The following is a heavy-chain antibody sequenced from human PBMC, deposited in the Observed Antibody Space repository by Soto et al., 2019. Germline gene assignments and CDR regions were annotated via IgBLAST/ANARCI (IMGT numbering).Heavy chain of an antibody. V-gene: IGHV3-49*03. CDR3: TRDPDIVVVVGDKYNWFDP. CDR2: IRSKTYGGTT. D-gene: IGHD2-15*01. Sequence: GGSLRLSCTASGFTFGDYAMNWFRQAPGKGLEWLGFIRSKTYGGTTEYAASVKGRFTISRDDSKSIAYLQMNSLKTEDTAVYYCTRDPDIVVVVGDKYNWFDPWGQGTLVTVSS. J-gene: IGHJ5*02. CDR1: GFTFGDYA.